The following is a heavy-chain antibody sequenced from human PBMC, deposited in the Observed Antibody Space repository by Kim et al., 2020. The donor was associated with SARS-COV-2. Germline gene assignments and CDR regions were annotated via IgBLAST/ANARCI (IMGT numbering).Heavy chain of an antibody. J-gene: IGHJ5*02. CDR3: ARGGNSYGSGSYYRGCLDP. V-gene: IGHV1-3*01. CDR2: INAGNGNT. D-gene: IGHD3-10*01. Sequence: ASVKVSCKASGYTFTSYAMHWVRQAPGQRLEWMGWINAGNGNTKYSQKFQGRVTITRDTSASTAYMELSSLRSEDTAVYYCARGGNSYGSGSYYRGCLDPWGQGTLVTVSS. CDR1: GYTFTSYA.